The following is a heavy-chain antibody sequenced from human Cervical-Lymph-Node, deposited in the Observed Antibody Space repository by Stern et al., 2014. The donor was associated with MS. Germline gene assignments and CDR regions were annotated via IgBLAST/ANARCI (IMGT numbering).Heavy chain of an antibody. D-gene: IGHD4-17*01. V-gene: IGHV3-7*01. CDR1: GFTFSHYW. CDR3: ARKTTAKN. CDR2: INKDGSEK. Sequence: EVQLVQSGGGLVQPGGSLRLSCAGSGFTFSHYWMTWVRQAPGKGLEWVASINKDGSEKYYVDSLKGRFTISRDNAKNSLYLQMTSLRADDTAVYYYARKTTAKNWGQGTLVTVSS. J-gene: IGHJ4*02.